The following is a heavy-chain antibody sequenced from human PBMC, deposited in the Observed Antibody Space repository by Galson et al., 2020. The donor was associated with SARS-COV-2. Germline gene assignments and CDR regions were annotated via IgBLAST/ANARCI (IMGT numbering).Heavy chain of an antibody. CDR3: ARAHRSLYDFWSGYRAYHGAFDI. Sequence: SETLSLTCAVYGGSFSGYYWSWIRQPPGKGLEWIGEINHSGSTNYNPSLKSRVTISVDTSKNQFSLKLSSVTAADTAVYYCARAHRSLYDFWSGYRAYHGAFDIWGQGTMVTVSS. D-gene: IGHD3-3*01. CDR2: INHSGST. V-gene: IGHV4-34*01. J-gene: IGHJ3*02. CDR1: GGSFSGYY.